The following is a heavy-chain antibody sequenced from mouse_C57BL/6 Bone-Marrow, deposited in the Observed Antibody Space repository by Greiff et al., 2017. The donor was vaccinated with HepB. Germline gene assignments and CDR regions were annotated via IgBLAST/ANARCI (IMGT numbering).Heavy chain of an antibody. J-gene: IGHJ4*01. V-gene: IGHV1-55*01. D-gene: IGHD3-2*02. Sequence: QVQLQQSGAELVKPGASVKMSCKASGYTFTSYWITWVKQRPGQGLEWIGDIYPGSGSTNYNEKFKSKATLTVDTSSSTAYMQLSSLTSEDSAVYYCASREGQATAMDYWGQGTSVTVSS. CDR2: IYPGSGST. CDR3: ASREGQATAMDY. CDR1: GYTFTSYW.